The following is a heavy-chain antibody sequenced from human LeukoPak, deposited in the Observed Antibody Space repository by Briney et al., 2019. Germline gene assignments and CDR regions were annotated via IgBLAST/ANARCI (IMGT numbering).Heavy chain of an antibody. CDR1: GYTFTSYG. CDR2: ISAYNGNR. Sequence: ASVKVSCKASGYTFTSYGISWVRQPPGQGLEWMGWISAYNGNRNHAQKLQGRVTMTTDTSTSTAYMELRSLRSDDTAVYYCARVDYVPSYYYYYMDVWGKGTTVTVSS. D-gene: IGHD4/OR15-4a*01. J-gene: IGHJ6*03. CDR3: ARVDYVPSYYYYYMDV. V-gene: IGHV1-18*01.